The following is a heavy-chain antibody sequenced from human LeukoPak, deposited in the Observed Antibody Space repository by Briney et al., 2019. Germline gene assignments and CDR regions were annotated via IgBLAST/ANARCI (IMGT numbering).Heavy chain of an antibody. V-gene: IGHV4-34*01. Sequence: PSETLSLTCAVYGGSFSGYYWSWIRQPPGKGLEWIGEINHSGSTNYNPSLKSRVTISVDTSKNQFSLKLSSVTAADTAVYYCARGSDIVATIWFDPWGQGILVTVSS. CDR3: ARGSDIVATIWFDP. CDR2: INHSGST. CDR1: GGSFSGYY. J-gene: IGHJ5*02. D-gene: IGHD5-12*01.